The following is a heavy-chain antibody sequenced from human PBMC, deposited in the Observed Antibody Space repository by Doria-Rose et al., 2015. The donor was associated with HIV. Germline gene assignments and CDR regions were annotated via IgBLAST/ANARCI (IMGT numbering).Heavy chain of an antibody. Sequence: CSVSGASVSSRGYYWNWIRQVPGKGLESLGYTYYTGTSDYSPSLKSRLNMAVDTSKYQFSLKLSFVTVADTAVYYCARMGSYRELDYWGQGALVIVSA. CDR2: TYYTGTS. V-gene: IGHV4-31*03. CDR3: ARMGSYRELDY. D-gene: IGHD3-3*01. J-gene: IGHJ4*02. CDR1: GASVSSRGYY.